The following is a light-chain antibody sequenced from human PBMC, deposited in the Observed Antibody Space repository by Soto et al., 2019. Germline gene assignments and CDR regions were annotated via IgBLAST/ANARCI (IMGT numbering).Light chain of an antibody. V-gene: IGKV3-11*01. Sequence: EIVLTQSPATLSLSPGERATLSCRASQSVSSYLAWYQQKPGQAPRLLIYDASNRATGIPARFSGSGSGTDFTLTISSLEPEDFAVYYCQQSSNLPITLAQGTRLESK. CDR1: QSVSSY. CDR3: QQSSNLPIT. J-gene: IGKJ5*01. CDR2: DAS.